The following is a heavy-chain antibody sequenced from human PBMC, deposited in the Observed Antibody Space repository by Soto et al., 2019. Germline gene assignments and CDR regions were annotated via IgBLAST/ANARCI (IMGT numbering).Heavy chain of an antibody. V-gene: IGHV3-9*01. CDR1: GFTCDNYA. J-gene: IGHJ6*03. Sequence: EVQLVESGGGLVQLGRSLRLSCAASGFTCDNYAMHWVRQAPGKGLEWVSGISWNSGNIGYADSVKGRFTISRDNAKNSLYLQMNSLRAEDTALYYCAEGPYSNYDYPYMDVWGKGTTVTVSS. D-gene: IGHD4-4*01. CDR3: AEGPYSNYDYPYMDV. CDR2: ISWNSGNI.